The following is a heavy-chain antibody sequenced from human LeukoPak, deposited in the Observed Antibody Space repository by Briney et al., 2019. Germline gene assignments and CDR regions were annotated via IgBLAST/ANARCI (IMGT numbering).Heavy chain of an antibody. CDR1: GGSFRGYY. J-gene: IGHJ4*02. V-gene: IGHV4-34*01. Sequence: PSETLSLTCAVYGGSFRGYYWSWIRQPPGKGLEWIGEINHSGSTNYNPSLKSRVTISVDTSKNQFSLKLSSVTAADTAVYYCARTRGDYWGQGTLVTVSS. D-gene: IGHD2-2*01. CDR3: ARTRGDY. CDR2: INHSGST.